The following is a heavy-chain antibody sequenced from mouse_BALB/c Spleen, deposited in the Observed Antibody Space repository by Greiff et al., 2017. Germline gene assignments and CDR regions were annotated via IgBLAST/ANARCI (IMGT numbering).Heavy chain of an antibody. J-gene: IGHJ3*01. Sequence: EVKLQESGGGLVKPGGSLKLSCAASGFTFSDYYMYWVRQTPEKRLEWVATISDGGSYTYYPDSVKGRFTISRDNAKNNLYLQMSSLKSEDTAMYYCARDKIYDGYYEFAYWGQGTLVTVSA. CDR3: ARDKIYDGYYEFAY. CDR1: GFTFSDYY. CDR2: ISDGGSYT. V-gene: IGHV5-4*02. D-gene: IGHD2-3*01.